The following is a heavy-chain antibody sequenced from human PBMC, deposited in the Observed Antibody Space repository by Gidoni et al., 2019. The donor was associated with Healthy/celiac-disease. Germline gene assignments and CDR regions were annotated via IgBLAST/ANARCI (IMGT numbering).Heavy chain of an antibody. CDR1: GFTFDDYA. CDR2: ISWNSGSI. CDR3: AKDRSYYGDYLFDY. D-gene: IGHD4-17*01. V-gene: IGHV3-9*01. J-gene: IGHJ4*02. Sequence: EVQLVESGGGLVQPGRSLRLSCAASGFTFDDYAMHWLRQAPGKGLEWVSGISWNSGSIGYADSVKGRFTISRDNAKNSLYLQMNSLRAEDTALYYCAKDRSYYGDYLFDYWGQGTLVTVSS.